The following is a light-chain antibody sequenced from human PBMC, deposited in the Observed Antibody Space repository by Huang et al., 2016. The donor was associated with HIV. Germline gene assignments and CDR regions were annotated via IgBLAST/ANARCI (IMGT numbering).Light chain of an antibody. CDR1: QSVSSRG. J-gene: IGKJ1*01. CDR2: GAS. Sequence: IVLTQSPGTLSLSPGERATLSCRASQSVSSRGLAWYQQKPGRTPRLLIYGASSRATGIPDRFSGSGSGTDFTLTISRLEPEDFAVYYCQQYGSSPTFGQGTKVEIK. CDR3: QQYGSSPT. V-gene: IGKV3-20*01.